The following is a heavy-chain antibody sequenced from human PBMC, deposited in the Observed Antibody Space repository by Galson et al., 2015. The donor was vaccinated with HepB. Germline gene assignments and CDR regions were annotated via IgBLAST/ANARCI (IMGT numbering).Heavy chain of an antibody. J-gene: IGHJ4*02. CDR2: ISGSGGST. V-gene: IGHV3-23*01. CDR3: ARDLAGGYGSGYLDY. Sequence: SLRLSCAASGFTFSSYAMSWVRQAPGKGLEWVSAISGSGGSTYYADSVKGRFTISRDNSKNTLYLQMNSLRAEDTAVYYCARDLAGGYGSGYLDYWGQGTLVTVSS. D-gene: IGHD3-10*01. CDR1: GFTFSSYA.